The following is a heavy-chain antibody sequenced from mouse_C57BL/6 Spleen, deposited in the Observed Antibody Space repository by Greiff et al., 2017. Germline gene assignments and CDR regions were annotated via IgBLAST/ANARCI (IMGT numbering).Heavy chain of an antibody. CDR3: ARDYYGSSPHWYFDV. D-gene: IGHD1-1*01. Sequence: QVQLQQPGAELVRPGTSVKLSCKASGYTFTSYWMHWVKQRPGQGLEWIGVIDPSDSYTNYNHTFKGKATLTVDTSSSTAYMQLSSLTSEDSAVYYCARDYYGSSPHWYFDVWGTGTTVTVSS. V-gene: IGHV1-59*01. CDR2: IDPSDSYT. CDR1: GYTFTSYW. J-gene: IGHJ1*03.